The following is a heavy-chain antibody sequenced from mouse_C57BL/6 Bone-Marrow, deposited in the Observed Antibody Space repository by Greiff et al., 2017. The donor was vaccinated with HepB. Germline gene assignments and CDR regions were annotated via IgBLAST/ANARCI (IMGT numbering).Heavy chain of an antibody. CDR3: TPPYYYGSSYWFAY. CDR1: GFTFSNYW. V-gene: IGHV6-3*01. J-gene: IGHJ3*01. D-gene: IGHD1-1*01. Sequence: EVQLVESGGGLVQPGGSMKLSCVASGFTFSNYWMNWVRQSPEKGLEWVAQIRLKSDNYATHYAESVKGRFTISRDDSKSSVYLQMNNLRAEDTGIYYCTPPYYYGSSYWFAYWGQGTLVTVSA. CDR2: IRLKSDNYAT.